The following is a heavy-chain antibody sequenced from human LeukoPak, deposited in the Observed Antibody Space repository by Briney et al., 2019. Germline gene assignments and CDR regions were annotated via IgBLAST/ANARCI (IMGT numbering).Heavy chain of an antibody. Sequence: SETLSLTCTVSGGSISSGGYYWSWIRQPAGKGLEWIGRIYSSGSTDYNPSLKSRVTMSVDTSKNQFSLKLSSVTAADTAFYYCARGRSIVDYWGQGTLVTVSS. J-gene: IGHJ4*02. CDR1: GGSISSGGYY. CDR3: ARGRSIVDY. D-gene: IGHD6-6*01. CDR2: IYSSGST. V-gene: IGHV4-61*02.